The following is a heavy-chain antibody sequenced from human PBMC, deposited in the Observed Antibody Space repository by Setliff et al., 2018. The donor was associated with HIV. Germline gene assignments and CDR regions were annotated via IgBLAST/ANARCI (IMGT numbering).Heavy chain of an antibody. J-gene: IGHJ3*02. CDR1: GGTFSRYP. CDR2: IIPIFGTA. D-gene: IGHD3-3*01. V-gene: IGHV1-69*13. Sequence: SVKVSCKASGGTFSRYPISWVRQAPGQGLEWMGWIIPIFGTANYPENLQGRVTITADESSSTAYMDLSSLRSEDTAVYYCARDRTPSYYNFWSGPGAFDIWGQGTMVTVSS. CDR3: ARDRTPSYYNFWSGPGAFDI.